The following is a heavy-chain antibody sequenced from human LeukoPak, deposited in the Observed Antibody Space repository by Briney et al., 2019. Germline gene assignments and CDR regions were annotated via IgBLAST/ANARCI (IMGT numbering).Heavy chain of an antibody. V-gene: IGHV3-48*01. CDR2: ISSSSSTI. D-gene: IGHD2-2*01. Sequence: HTGGSLRLSCAASGFTFSSYSMNWVRQAPGKGLEWVSYISSSSSTIYYADSVKGRFTISRDNAKNSLYLQMNSLRAEDTAVYYCARVGGLVPAANDYWGQGTLVTVSS. CDR1: GFTFSSYS. CDR3: ARVGGLVPAANDY. J-gene: IGHJ4*02.